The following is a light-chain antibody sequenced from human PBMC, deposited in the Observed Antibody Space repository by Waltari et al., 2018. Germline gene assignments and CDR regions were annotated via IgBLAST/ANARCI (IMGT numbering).Light chain of an antibody. J-gene: IGKJ2*01. V-gene: IGKV3-15*01. CDR3: QQYQNWPQT. Sequence: EIVMTQSPATLFVSPGERATLSCRPSQSISSNLAWYQQKPGQAPRLLMYGASTRATAIPARFSGSGSGTEFALTISSLQSEDSAVYYCQQYQNWPQTFGQGTKLQIK. CDR1: QSISSN. CDR2: GAS.